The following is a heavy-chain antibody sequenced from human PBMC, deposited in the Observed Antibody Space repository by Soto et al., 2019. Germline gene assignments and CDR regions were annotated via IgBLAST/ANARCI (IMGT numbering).Heavy chain of an antibody. CDR1: GLSVSSNS. J-gene: IGHJ4*02. Sequence: EVQLVESGGNLVQPGGSLRLACAVSGLSVSSNSMTWVRQAPGKGLEWGSVIYSGSSTYDADSVKGRFTISRDNAENRLYLQMNSLRVEDTAVYYCARETRSGYFDYWGQGTLVNVSS. CDR2: IYSGSST. CDR3: ARETRSGYFDY. D-gene: IGHD2-15*01. V-gene: IGHV3-53*01.